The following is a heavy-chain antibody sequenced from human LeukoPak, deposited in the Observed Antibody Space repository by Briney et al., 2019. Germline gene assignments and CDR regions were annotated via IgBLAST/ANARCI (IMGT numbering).Heavy chain of an antibody. CDR1: GGSISSYY. V-gene: IGHV4-59*01. D-gene: IGHD4-17*01. J-gene: IGHJ5*02. CDR2: IYYSGST. CDR3: ARETVTTLFGNWFDP. Sequence: PSETLSLTCTVSGGSISSYYWSWIRQPPGKGLEWIGYIYYSGSTNYNPSLKSRVTISVDTSKNQFSLKLSSVTAADTAVYYCARETVTTLFGNWFDPWGQGTLVTVSS.